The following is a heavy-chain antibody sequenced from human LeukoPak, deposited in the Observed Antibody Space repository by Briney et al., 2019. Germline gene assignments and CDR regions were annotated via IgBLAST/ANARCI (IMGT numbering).Heavy chain of an antibody. J-gene: IGHJ4*02. CDR3: ARGDYYERSGNYNY. D-gene: IGHD3-22*01. CDR2: IFYSGST. Sequence: KASETLSLTCTVSGGSINSSNYYWGWIRQPPGKGLEWIGSIFYSGSTYYNPSLKSRVTISVDTSKNHFSLKMSSVTAADTAVYYCARGDYYERSGNYNYWGQGTLVTVSS. CDR1: GGSINSSNYY. V-gene: IGHV4-39*07.